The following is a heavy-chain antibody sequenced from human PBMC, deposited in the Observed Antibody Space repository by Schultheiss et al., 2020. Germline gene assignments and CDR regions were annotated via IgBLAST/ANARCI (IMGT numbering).Heavy chain of an antibody. V-gene: IGHV3-33*08. D-gene: IGHD3-3*01. CDR2: IWYDGSNK. Sequence: GESLKISCAASGFTFSSYWMSWVRQAPGKGLEWVAVIWYDGSNKYYADSVKGRFTISRDNSKNTLYLQMNSLRAEDTAVYYCARDGFLEWHSRARLHYYYGMDVWGKGTTVTVSS. J-gene: IGHJ6*04. CDR1: GFTFSSYW. CDR3: ARDGFLEWHSRARLHYYYGMDV.